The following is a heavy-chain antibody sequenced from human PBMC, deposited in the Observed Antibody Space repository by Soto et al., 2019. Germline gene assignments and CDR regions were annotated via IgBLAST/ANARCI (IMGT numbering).Heavy chain of an antibody. D-gene: IGHD4-17*01. V-gene: IGHV1-69*01. CDR2: IIPIFGTA. CDR1: GGTFSSYA. Sequence: QVQLVQSGAEVKKPGSSVKVSCKASGGTFSSYAISWVRQAPGQGLEWMGGIIPIFGTANYAQKFQGRVTLTAEESTSTAYLERSSLRSADTAVYYCARGGGIDYGGNVDDYYGMDVWGQGTTVTVSS. CDR3: ARGGGIDYGGNVDDYYGMDV. J-gene: IGHJ6*02.